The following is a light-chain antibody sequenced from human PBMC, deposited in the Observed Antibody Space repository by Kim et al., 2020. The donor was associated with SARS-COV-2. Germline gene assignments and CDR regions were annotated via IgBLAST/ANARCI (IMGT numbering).Light chain of an antibody. J-gene: IGKJ4*01. CDR1: QSVSSF. V-gene: IGKV3-11*01. Sequence: SLSPGDRATHSCRASQSVSSFLAWYQQKPGQAPRLLIYDASNRATGIPARFSGSGSGTDFTLTISSLEPEDFAVYYCQQRSNWPLPFGGGTKVEI. CDR2: DAS. CDR3: QQRSNWPLP.